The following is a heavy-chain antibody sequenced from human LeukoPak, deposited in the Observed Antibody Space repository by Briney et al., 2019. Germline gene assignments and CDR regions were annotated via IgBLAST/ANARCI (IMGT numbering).Heavy chain of an antibody. Sequence: GRSLRLSCAASGFTFSSYGMHWVRQAPGKGLEWVAVIWYDGSNKYYADSVKGRFTISRDNSKNTLYLQMNSLRAEDTAVYYCARTYGSGSSKSDNFDYWGQGTLVTVSS. CDR3: ARTYGSGSSKSDNFDY. V-gene: IGHV3-33*01. D-gene: IGHD3-10*01. J-gene: IGHJ4*02. CDR2: IWYDGSNK. CDR1: GFTFSSYG.